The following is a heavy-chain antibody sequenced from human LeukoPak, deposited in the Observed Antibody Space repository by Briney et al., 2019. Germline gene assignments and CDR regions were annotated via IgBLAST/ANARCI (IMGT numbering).Heavy chain of an antibody. J-gene: IGHJ2*01. V-gene: IGHV4-59*08. CDR1: GGSISSYY. D-gene: IGHD6-13*01. Sequence: RPSETLSLTCTVSGGSISSYYWSWIRQPPGKGLEWIGYIYYSGSTNYNPSLKSRVTISVDTSKNQFSLKLSSVTAADTAAYYCARHLVDPWGAGTVPNWYFDLWGRGTLVTVSS. CDR3: ARHLVDPWGAGTVPNWYFDL. CDR2: IYYSGST.